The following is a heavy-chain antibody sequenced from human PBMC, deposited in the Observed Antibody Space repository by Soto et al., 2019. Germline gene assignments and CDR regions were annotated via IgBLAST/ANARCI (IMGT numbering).Heavy chain of an antibody. Sequence: SETLSLTCTVSGGSISSSSYYWGWIRQPPGKGLEWIGSIYYSGSTYYNPSLKSRVTISVDTSKNQFSLKLSSVTAADTAVYYCASCIAVAGTRRCWFDPWGQGTLVTVSS. V-gene: IGHV4-39*01. CDR3: ASCIAVAGTRRCWFDP. CDR1: GGSISSSSYY. CDR2: IYYSGST. D-gene: IGHD6-19*01. J-gene: IGHJ5*02.